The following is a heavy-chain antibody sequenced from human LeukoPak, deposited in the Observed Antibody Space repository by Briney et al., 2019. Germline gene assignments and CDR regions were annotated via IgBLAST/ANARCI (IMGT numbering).Heavy chain of an antibody. V-gene: IGHV4-39*07. J-gene: IGHJ5*02. Sequence: SETLSLTCTVSGGSISSSSYYWGWIRQPPGKGLEWIGSIYYSGSTYYNPSLKSRVTISVDTSKNQFSLKLSSVTAADTAVYYCARRSSNYAVVDPWGQGTLVTVSS. D-gene: IGHD6-13*01. CDR1: GGSISSSSYY. CDR2: IYYSGST. CDR3: ARRSSNYAVVDP.